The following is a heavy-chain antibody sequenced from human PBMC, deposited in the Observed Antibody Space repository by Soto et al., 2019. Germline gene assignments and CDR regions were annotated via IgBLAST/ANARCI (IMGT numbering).Heavy chain of an antibody. CDR3: ARLTYGDYYYYYMDV. D-gene: IGHD4-17*01. J-gene: IGHJ6*03. CDR2: IYYSGST. CDR1: GGSISSYY. Sequence: ASETLSLTCTVSGGSISSYYWSWIRQPPGKGLEWIGYIYYSGSTNYNPSLKSRVTISVDTSKNQFSLKLSSVTAADTAVYYCARLTYGDYYYYYMDVSGKGTTVTVSS. V-gene: IGHV4-59*08.